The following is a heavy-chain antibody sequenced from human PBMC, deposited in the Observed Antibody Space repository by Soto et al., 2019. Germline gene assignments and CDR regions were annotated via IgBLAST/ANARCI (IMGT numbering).Heavy chain of an antibody. Sequence: SETLSLTCVVYGGSFNGYYWSWIRQPPGQGLEWIGEIHHSGGTNYNPSLKSRVTISVDTSKSQFSLELSSVTAADTSVYYCARARRGYSSSWYNWFDSRGQGTLVTVSS. CDR2: IHHSGGT. CDR1: GGSFNGYY. V-gene: IGHV4-34*01. CDR3: ARARRGYSSSWYNWFDS. J-gene: IGHJ5*01. D-gene: IGHD6-13*01.